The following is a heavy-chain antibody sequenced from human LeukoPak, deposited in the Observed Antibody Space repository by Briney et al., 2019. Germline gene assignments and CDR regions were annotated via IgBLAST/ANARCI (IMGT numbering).Heavy chain of an antibody. CDR2: IYPGDSDT. Sequence: GESLQISCKGSGYSFTSYWIGWVRQMPGKGLEWMGIIYPGDSDTRHSPSFQGQVTISADKSISTAYLQWSSLKASDTAMYYCARSPDHQLPRLDYWGQGTLVTVSS. CDR1: GYSFTSYW. V-gene: IGHV5-51*01. J-gene: IGHJ4*02. D-gene: IGHD2-2*01. CDR3: ARSPDHQLPRLDY.